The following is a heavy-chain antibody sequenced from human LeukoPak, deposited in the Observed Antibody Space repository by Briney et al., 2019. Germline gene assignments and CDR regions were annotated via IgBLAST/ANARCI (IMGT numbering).Heavy chain of an antibody. V-gene: IGHV1-69*13. D-gene: IGHD3-10*01. CDR3: ATLIQYYYGSGSSNWFDP. CDR1: GGTFSSYA. Sequence: SVKVSCKASGGTFSSYAISWVRQAPGQGLEWMGGIIPIFGTANYAQKFQGRVTIAADESTSTAYMELSSLRSEDTAVYYCATLIQYYYGSGSSNWFDPWGQGTLVTVSS. CDR2: IIPIFGTA. J-gene: IGHJ5*02.